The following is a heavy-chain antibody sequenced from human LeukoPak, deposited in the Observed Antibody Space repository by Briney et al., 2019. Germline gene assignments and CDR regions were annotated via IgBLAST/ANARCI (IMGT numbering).Heavy chain of an antibody. CDR3: AKDAPPPYSSSWYFDY. CDR1: GFTFSSYA. J-gene: IGHJ4*02. Sequence: GGSLRLSCAASGFTFSSYAMHWVRQAPGKGLEWVAVISYDGSNKYYADSVKGRFTISRDNSKNTLYLQMNSLRAEDTAVYYCAKDAPPPYSSSWYFDYWGQGTLVTVSS. D-gene: IGHD6-13*01. CDR2: ISYDGSNK. V-gene: IGHV3-30*04.